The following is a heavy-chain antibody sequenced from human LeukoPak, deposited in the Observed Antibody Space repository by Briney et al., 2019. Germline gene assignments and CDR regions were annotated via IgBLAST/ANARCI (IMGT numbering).Heavy chain of an antibody. J-gene: IGHJ4*02. D-gene: IGHD1-26*01. CDR2: FDPEDGET. CDR1: GYTLTELS. V-gene: IGHV1-24*01. Sequence: GASVKVSCKVSGYTLTELSMHWVRQAPGKGLEWMGGFDPEDGETIYAQKFQGRVTMTEDTSTDTAHMELSSLRSEDTAVYYCATVSTGLSGSLFYYFDYWGQGTLVTVSS. CDR3: ATVSTGLSGSLFYYFDY.